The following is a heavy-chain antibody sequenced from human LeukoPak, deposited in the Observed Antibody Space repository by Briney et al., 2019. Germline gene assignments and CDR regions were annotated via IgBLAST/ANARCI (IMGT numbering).Heavy chain of an antibody. CDR1: GGTFSSYA. Sequence: SVKVSCKASGGTFSSYAISWVRQAPGQGLEWMGRIIPILGIANYAQKFQGRVTITADKSTSTAYMELSSLRSEDTAVYYCARGMSVASDAFDIWGQGTMVTVSS. CDR3: ARGMSVASDAFDI. J-gene: IGHJ3*02. D-gene: IGHD6-19*01. V-gene: IGHV1-69*04. CDR2: IIPILGIA.